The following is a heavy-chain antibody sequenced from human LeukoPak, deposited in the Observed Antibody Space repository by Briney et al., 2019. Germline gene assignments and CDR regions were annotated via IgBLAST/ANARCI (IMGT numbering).Heavy chain of an antibody. CDR3: ARGLDSSSSFTY. D-gene: IGHD6-6*01. Sequence: GGSLRLSCAASGFTVSSNYMSWVRQAPGKGLEWVSVIYSGGSTYYADSVKGRFTISRDNSKSTLYLQMNSLRAEDTAVYYCARGLDSSSSFTYWGQGTLVTVSS. CDR2: IYSGGST. V-gene: IGHV3-66*01. CDR1: GFTVSSNY. J-gene: IGHJ4*02.